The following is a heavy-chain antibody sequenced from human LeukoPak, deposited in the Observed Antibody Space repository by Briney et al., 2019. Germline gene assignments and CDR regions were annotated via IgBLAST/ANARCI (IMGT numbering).Heavy chain of an antibody. D-gene: IGHD3-10*01. J-gene: IGHJ5*02. CDR2: IYHSGST. CDR1: GGSISSYY. V-gene: IGHV4-59*12. Sequence: SETLSLTCTVSGGSISSYYWSWIRQPPGKGLEWIGYIYHSGSTYYNPSLKSRVTISVDRSKNQFSLKLSSVTAADTAVYYCARARFAMVRGVSWFDPWGQGTLVTVSS. CDR3: ARARFAMVRGVSWFDP.